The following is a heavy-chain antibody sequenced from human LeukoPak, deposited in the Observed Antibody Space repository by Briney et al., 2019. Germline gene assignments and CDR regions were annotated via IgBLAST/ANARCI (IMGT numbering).Heavy chain of an antibody. CDR2: INHSGST. V-gene: IGHV4-34*01. D-gene: IGHD3-10*01. CDR3: ARGLYYYGSGMGEDRPDPTDNDAFDI. CDR1: GGSFSGYY. J-gene: IGHJ3*02. Sequence: PSETLSLTCAVYGGSFSGYYWSWIRQPPGKGLEWIGEINHSGSTNYNPSLKSRVTISVDTSKNQFSLKLSSVTAADTAVYYCARGLYYYGSGMGEDRPDPTDNDAFDIWGQGTMVTVSS.